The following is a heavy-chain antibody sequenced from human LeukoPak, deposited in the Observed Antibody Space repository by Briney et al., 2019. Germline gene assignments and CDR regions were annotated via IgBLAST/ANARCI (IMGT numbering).Heavy chain of an antibody. CDR1: GYSISSGYY. Sequence: PSETLSLTCTVSGYSISSGYYWGWIRQPPGKGLEWIGSIYHSGSTYYNQSLKSRVTISVDTSKNQFSLKLSSVTAADTAVYYCARIQRGRWLAFDYWGQGTLVTVSS. CDR2: IYHSGST. CDR3: ARIQRGRWLAFDY. D-gene: IGHD6-19*01. J-gene: IGHJ4*01. V-gene: IGHV4-38-2*02.